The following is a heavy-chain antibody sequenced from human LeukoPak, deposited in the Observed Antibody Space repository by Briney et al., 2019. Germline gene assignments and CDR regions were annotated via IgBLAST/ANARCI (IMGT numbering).Heavy chain of an antibody. J-gene: IGHJ2*01. CDR3: ARSMSTVTTRYFDL. V-gene: IGHV3-20*04. CDR2: ITWNGART. D-gene: IGHD4-17*01. CDR1: GFTFDDYG. Sequence: GGSLRLSCAASGFTFDDYGLIWVRQAPGKGLEWVSYITWNGARTHYADSVKGRVTISRDNAKYSLHLEMNSLRAEDTALYYCARSMSTVTTRYFDLWGRGTLVTASS.